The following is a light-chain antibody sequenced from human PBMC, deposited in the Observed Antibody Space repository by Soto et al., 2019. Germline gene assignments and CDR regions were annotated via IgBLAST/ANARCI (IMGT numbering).Light chain of an antibody. CDR3: QQRINWPLT. J-gene: IGKJ4*01. Sequence: EIVLTQSPATLSLSPGERATLSCRASQSVSSFLAWYQQKPGQAPRLLIYDASNRATGIPTRFSGSGSWTDFTLTISSLEPEDFAVYYCQQRINWPLTFGGGTKVEIK. CDR2: DAS. CDR1: QSVSSF. V-gene: IGKV3-11*01.